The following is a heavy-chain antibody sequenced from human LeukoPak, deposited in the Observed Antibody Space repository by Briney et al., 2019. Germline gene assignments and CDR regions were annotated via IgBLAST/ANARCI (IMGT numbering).Heavy chain of an antibody. J-gene: IGHJ4*02. CDR3: AKGIYQLLGLDY. D-gene: IGHD2-2*01. V-gene: IGHV3-30*02. CDR2: IRYDGSNK. CDR1: GFTFSSYG. Sequence: PGGSLRLSCAASGFTFSSYGMHWVRQAPGKGLEWVAFIRYDGSNKYYADSVKGRFTISRDNSKNTLYLQMNSLRAEDTAVYYCAKGIYQLLGLDYWGQGTLVTVSS.